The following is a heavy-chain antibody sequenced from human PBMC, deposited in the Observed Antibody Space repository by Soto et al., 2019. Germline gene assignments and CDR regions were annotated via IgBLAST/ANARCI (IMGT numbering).Heavy chain of an antibody. Sequence: SGPTLVNPTETLTLTCTVSGFSLSNARMGVSWIRQPPGKALEWLAHIFSNDEKSYSTSLKSRLTISKDTSKSQVVLTMTNMDPVDTATYYCARLVTGTSYYFDYWGQGTLVTVS. CDR3: ARLVTGTSYYFDY. CDR1: GFSLSNARMG. V-gene: IGHV2-26*01. D-gene: IGHD1-7*01. CDR2: IFSNDEK. J-gene: IGHJ4*02.